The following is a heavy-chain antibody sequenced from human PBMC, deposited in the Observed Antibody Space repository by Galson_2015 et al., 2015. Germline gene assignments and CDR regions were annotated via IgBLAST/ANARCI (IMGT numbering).Heavy chain of an antibody. CDR1: GYTFTGYY. Sequence: SVKVSCKASGYTFTGYYMHWVRQAPGQGLEWMGRINPNSGGTNYAQKFQGRVTMTRDTSISTAYMELSRLRSDDTAVYYCARVLSGYGGYRPGAGELDCWGQGTLVAVFS. CDR3: ARVLSGYGGYRPGAGELDC. V-gene: IGHV1-2*06. CDR2: INPNSGGT. J-gene: IGHJ4*02. D-gene: IGHD3-16*01.